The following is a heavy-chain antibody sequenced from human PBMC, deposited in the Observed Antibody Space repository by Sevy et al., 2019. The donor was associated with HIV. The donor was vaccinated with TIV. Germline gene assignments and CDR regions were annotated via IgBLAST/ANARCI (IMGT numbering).Heavy chain of an antibody. CDR2: ISAYNGNT. J-gene: IGHJ6*02. CDR1: GYTFTSYG. D-gene: IGHD3-3*01. CDR3: ARTATYYDFWSAYGMDV. Sequence: ASVKVSCKASGYTFTSYGISWVRQAPGQGLEWMGWISAYNGNTNYAQKLQGRVTMTTDTSTSTAYMELRSLRSDDTAVYYCARTATYYDFWSAYGMDVWGQGTTVTVSS. V-gene: IGHV1-18*01.